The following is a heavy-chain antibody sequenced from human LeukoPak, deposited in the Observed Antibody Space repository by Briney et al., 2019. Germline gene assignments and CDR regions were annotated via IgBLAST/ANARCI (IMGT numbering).Heavy chain of an antibody. V-gene: IGHV3-7*01. Sequence: GGSLRLSCAASGFTFSSYWMSWVRQAPGKGLEWVANIKQDGSEKYYVDSVKGRFTISRDNAKNTLYLQMNSLRAEDTAVYYCARDGHVYYYDSSVYDYWGQGTLVTVSS. CDR1: GFTFSSYW. CDR3: ARDGHVYYYDSSVYDY. J-gene: IGHJ4*02. CDR2: IKQDGSEK. D-gene: IGHD3-22*01.